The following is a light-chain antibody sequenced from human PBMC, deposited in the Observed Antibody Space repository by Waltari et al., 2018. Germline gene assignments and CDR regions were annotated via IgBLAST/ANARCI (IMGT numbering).Light chain of an antibody. J-gene: IGLJ3*02. CDR2: DTY. V-gene: IGLV7-46*01. CDR1: TGAVTSDLH. Sequence: QAVVTQEPSLTVSPGGTVTLTCASSTGAVTSDLHSHWFQQNPGQAPKTLIYDTYNKHSWTPARFSGSLLGGKAALTLSGAQPEDEAEYYCLLSYGGAQVFGGGTKLTVL. CDR3: LLSYGGAQV.